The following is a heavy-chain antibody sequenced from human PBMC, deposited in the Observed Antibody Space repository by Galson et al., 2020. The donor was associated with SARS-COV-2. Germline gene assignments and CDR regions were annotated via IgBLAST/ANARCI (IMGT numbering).Heavy chain of an antibody. J-gene: IGHJ4*02. CDR2: IWYDGSNK. CDR1: GFTFSSYG. D-gene: IGHD6-19*01. Sequence: QLGESLKISCAASGFTFSSYGMHWVRQAPGKGLEWVAVIWYDGSNKYYADSVKGRFTISRDNSKNTLYLQMNSLRAEDTAVYYCAREDLAVAGTSSLDYWGQGTLVTVSS. V-gene: IGHV3-33*01. CDR3: AREDLAVAGTSSLDY.